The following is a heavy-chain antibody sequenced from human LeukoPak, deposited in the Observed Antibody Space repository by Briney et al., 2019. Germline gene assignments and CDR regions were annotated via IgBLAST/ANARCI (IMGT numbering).Heavy chain of an antibody. J-gene: IGHJ4*02. Sequence: GGSLRLSCAASGFTFSSYAMSWVRQAPGKGLEWVSAISGSGASTYYADSVKGRFTISRDNSKNTLYLQMNSLRAEDTAVYYCARMVWDYYDSSGEDYWGQGTLVTVSS. CDR1: GFTFSSYA. D-gene: IGHD3-22*01. CDR3: ARMVWDYYDSSGEDY. CDR2: ISGSGAST. V-gene: IGHV3-23*01.